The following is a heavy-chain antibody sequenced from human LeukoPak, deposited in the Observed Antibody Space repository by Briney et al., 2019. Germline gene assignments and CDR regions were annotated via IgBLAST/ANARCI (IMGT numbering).Heavy chain of an antibody. V-gene: IGHV4-59*01. CDR2: IYYSGST. D-gene: IGHD3-22*01. Sequence: PSETLSLTCTVSGGSISSYYWSWIRQPPGKGLEWIGYIYYSGSTNYNPSLKSRVTISVDTSKNQFSLKLSSVTAADTAVYYCARDLVHLSGYLPDYYYGMDVWGQGTTVTVSS. J-gene: IGHJ6*02. CDR3: ARDLVHLSGYLPDYYYGMDV. CDR1: GGSISSYY.